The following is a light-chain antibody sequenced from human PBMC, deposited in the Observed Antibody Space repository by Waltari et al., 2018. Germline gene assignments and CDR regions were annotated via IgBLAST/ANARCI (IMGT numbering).Light chain of an antibody. V-gene: IGKV3-15*01. CDR1: QSVSSN. CDR3: QQYNNWLT. J-gene: IGKJ1*01. CDR2: GAS. Sequence: IVMTQSPATLSVSPGERATLPCRASQSVSSNLAWYQQKPGQAPRLLIYGASTRATGIPARFSGSGSGTEFTLTISSLQSEDFAVYYCQQYNNWLTFGQGTKVEIK.